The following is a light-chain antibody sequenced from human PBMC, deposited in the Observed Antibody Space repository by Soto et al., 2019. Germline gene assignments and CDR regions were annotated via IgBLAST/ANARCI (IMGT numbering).Light chain of an antibody. J-gene: IGLJ2*01. CDR3: SSYSTSSTVI. CDR2: EVS. CDR1: SSDFGGYNY. V-gene: IGLV2-14*01. Sequence: QSALTQPASVSGSPGKSITISCTGTSSDFGGYNYVSWYQQHPRKAPKLVIYEVSNRPSGVSNRFSGSMSGNTASLTVSGLQTEDEAHYYFSSYSTSSTVIFGGGTKLTVL.